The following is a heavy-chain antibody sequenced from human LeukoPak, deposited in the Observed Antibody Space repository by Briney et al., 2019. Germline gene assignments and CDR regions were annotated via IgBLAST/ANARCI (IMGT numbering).Heavy chain of an antibody. CDR1: GFTFSNYG. CDR3: AKGAFGLGIRLSSIAAADPLLCNFDY. V-gene: IGHV3-30*18. Sequence: PGGSLRLSCAASGFTFSNYGMHWVRQAPGKGLEWVAVISYDGSNKYYADSVKGRFTISRDNSKSTLYLQMNSLRAEDTAVYYCAKGAFGLGIRLSSIAAADPLLCNFDYWGQGTLVTVSS. J-gene: IGHJ4*02. D-gene: IGHD6-13*01. CDR2: ISYDGSNK.